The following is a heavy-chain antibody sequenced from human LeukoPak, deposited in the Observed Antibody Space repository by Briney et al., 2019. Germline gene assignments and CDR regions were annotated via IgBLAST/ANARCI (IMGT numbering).Heavy chain of an antibody. D-gene: IGHD5-12*01. CDR2: IIPIFGTA. Sequence: GASVKVSCKASGGTFSSYAISWVRQAPGQGLEWMGGIIPIFGTANYAQKFQGRVTITADESTSTAYMELSSLRSDDTAVYYCARDVLEPDIVARTELDYWGQGTLVTVSS. J-gene: IGHJ4*02. V-gene: IGHV1-69*13. CDR3: ARDVLEPDIVARTELDY. CDR1: GGTFSSYA.